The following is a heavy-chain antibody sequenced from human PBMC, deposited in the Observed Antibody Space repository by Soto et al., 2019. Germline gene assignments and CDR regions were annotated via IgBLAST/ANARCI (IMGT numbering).Heavy chain of an antibody. CDR1: GYTFTSYA. CDR3: ARDLYDFWSGYSDY. V-gene: IGHV1-3*01. CDR2: INAGNGIT. Sequence: ASVKVSCKASGYTFTSYAMHWVRQAPGQRLEWMGWINAGNGITKYSQKFQGRVTITRDTSASTAYMELSSLRSEDTAVYYCARDLYDFWSGYSDYWGQGTLVTVSS. D-gene: IGHD3-3*01. J-gene: IGHJ4*02.